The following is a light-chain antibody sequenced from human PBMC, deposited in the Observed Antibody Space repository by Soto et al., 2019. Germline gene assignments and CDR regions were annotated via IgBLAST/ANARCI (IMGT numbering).Light chain of an antibody. CDR2: DVF. CDR3: QQRSIWPNA. CDR1: QSVSNA. Sequence: DIVLTQSPATLSLSPGERATLSCRASQSVSNALAWYQQRPGQAPRLLIYDVFNRATGIPARFSGSGFGTDFTLTISSLEPEDFAVYYCQQRSIWPNAFGQGTKLEIK. V-gene: IGKV3-11*01. J-gene: IGKJ2*01.